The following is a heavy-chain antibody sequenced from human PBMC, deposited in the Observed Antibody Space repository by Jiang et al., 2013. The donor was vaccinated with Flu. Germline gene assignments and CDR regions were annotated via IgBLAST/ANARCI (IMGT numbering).Heavy chain of an antibody. D-gene: IGHD3-3*01. V-gene: IGHV3-23*01. CDR2: ISGSGGST. CDR3: AKDTYYDFWSGYSDAFDI. J-gene: IGHJ3*02. Sequence: EVQLLESGGGLVQPGGSLRLSCAASGFTFSSYAMSWVRQAPGKGLEWVSAISGSGGSTYYADSVKGRFTISRDNSKNTLYLQMNSLRAEDTAVYYCAKDTYYDFWSGYSDAFDIWGQGTMVTVSS. CDR1: GFTFSSYA.